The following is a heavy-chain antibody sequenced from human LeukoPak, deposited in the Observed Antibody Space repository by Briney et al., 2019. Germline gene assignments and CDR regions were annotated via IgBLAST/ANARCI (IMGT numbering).Heavy chain of an antibody. D-gene: IGHD5-12*01. J-gene: IGHJ5*01. CDR1: AASFISSSHH. Sequence: KPSETLSLTCTVSAASFISSSHHWGWIRQSPGKGLEWIGTVYYGRTTYYNPSLDGRVTISLDTSANHFSLQPNSVTAADTAVYYCVRHDGRGGATMGAFDSWGQGSLVTVSS. CDR3: VRHDGRGGATMGAFDS. V-gene: IGHV4-39*01. CDR2: VYYGRTT.